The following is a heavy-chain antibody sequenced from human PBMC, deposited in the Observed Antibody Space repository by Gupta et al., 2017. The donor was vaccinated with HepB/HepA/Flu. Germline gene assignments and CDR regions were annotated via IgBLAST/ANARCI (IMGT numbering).Heavy chain of an antibody. D-gene: IGHD2-21*02. Sequence: QVQLQESGPGLVKPSQTLSLTCTVSGGSISSGGYYWSWSRQHPGKGLEWIGYIYYSGSTYYNPSLKSRVTISVDTSKNQFSLKLSSVTAADTAVYYCARAGIEGYCGGDCYSGVDYWGQGTLVTVSS. CDR1: GGSISSGGYY. V-gene: IGHV4-31*03. CDR3: ARAGIEGYCGGDCYSGVDY. CDR2: IYYSGST. J-gene: IGHJ4*02.